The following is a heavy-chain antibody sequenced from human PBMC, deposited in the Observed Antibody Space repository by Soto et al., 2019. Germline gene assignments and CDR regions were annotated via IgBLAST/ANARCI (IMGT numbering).Heavy chain of an antibody. CDR2: IYPGDSDT. D-gene: IGHD3-22*01. V-gene: IGHV5-51*01. CDR1: GYSFTSYW. J-gene: IGHJ3*02. Sequence: GESLKISCKGSGYSFTSYWSGWVRQMPGKGLEWMGIIYPGDSDTRYSPSFQGQVTISADKSISTAYLQWSSLKASDTAMYYCARRDYYDSSGPHGAFDIWGQGTMVTVSS. CDR3: ARRDYYDSSGPHGAFDI.